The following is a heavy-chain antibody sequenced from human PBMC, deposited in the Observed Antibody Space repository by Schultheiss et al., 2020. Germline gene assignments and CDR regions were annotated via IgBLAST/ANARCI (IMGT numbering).Heavy chain of an antibody. CDR2: IAYSGNT. J-gene: IGHJ4*02. D-gene: IGHD2-2*01. Sequence: GSLRLSCAASGFTFSSYEMNWVRQTPGKGLEYIGTIAYSGNTYYMPSLKSRVSIFVDTSRNQISLRLTSVTAADTSLYYCATFCSTYTCPKRGFNSWGQGTLVTVSS. V-gene: IGHV4-59*05. CDR3: ATFCSTYTCPKRGFNS. CDR1: GFTFSSYE.